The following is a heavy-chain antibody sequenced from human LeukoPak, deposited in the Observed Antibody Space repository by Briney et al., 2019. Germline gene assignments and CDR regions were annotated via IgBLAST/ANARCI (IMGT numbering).Heavy chain of an antibody. CDR1: GVSINDYY. J-gene: IGHJ1*01. CDR3: ARIRCGHSGSVCYNH. V-gene: IGHV4-34*01. CDR2: ISHTEGT. Sequence: SETLSLTCGVFGVSINDYYWSRIRQSPGKGLEWIGEISHTEGTRYNPSLESRVTMSVGTSENQLSLKLIFVTAADTAVYYCARIRCGHSGSVCYNHWGLGTLVTVSS. D-gene: IGHD3-9*01.